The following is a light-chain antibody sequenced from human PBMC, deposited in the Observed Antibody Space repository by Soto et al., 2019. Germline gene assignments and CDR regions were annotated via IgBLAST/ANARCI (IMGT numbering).Light chain of an antibody. CDR1: QSFSSS. Sequence: EIVMTQSPATLSVSPGERATLSCRASQSFSSSLAWYQQKPGQAPRLLIYDASARATSIPARFSGSGSGTEFTLPISSLQSEDFAVYYCQQYNNWPFTFGGGTKVEI. J-gene: IGKJ4*01. CDR2: DAS. V-gene: IGKV3-15*01. CDR3: QQYNNWPFT.